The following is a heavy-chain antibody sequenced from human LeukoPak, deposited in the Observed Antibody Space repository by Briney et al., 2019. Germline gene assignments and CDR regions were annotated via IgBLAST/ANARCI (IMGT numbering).Heavy chain of an antibody. CDR3: ARDRMAAAGYYYYYGMDV. CDR2: INPSGGST. Sequence: GASVKVSCKASGYTFTSYYMHWVRQAPGQGLEWMGIINPSGGSTSYAQKFQGRVTMTRDTSTSTVYMELSSLRSEDTAVYYCARDRMAAAGYYYYYGMDVWGQGTTVTVSS. CDR1: GYTFTSYY. V-gene: IGHV1-46*01. D-gene: IGHD6-13*01. J-gene: IGHJ6*02.